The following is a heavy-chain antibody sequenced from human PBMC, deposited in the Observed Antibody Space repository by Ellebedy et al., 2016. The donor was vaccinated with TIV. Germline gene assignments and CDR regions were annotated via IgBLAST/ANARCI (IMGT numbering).Heavy chain of an antibody. CDR1: GGSISSYY. V-gene: IGHV4-59*01. CDR3: ARETGYCSGGSCEDAFDI. Sequence: SETLSLTXTVSGGSISSYYWSWIRQPPGKGLEWIGYIYYSGSTNYNPSLKSRVTISVDTSKNQFSLKLSSVTAADTAVYYCARETGYCSGGSCEDAFDIWGQGTMVTVSS. D-gene: IGHD2-15*01. J-gene: IGHJ3*02. CDR2: IYYSGST.